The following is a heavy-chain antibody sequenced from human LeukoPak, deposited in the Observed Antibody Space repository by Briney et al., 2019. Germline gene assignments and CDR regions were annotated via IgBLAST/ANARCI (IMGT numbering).Heavy chain of an antibody. J-gene: IGHJ4*02. D-gene: IGHD4-11*01. V-gene: IGHV3-66*01. CDR3: AKDNSRTVTDY. Sequence: PGGSLRLSCAASGFTVSSNYMSWVRQAPGKGLEWVSVIYSGGSTYYADSVKGRFTISRDNSKNTLYLQMNSLRAEDTAVYYCAKDNSRTVTDYWGQGTLVTVSS. CDR1: GFTVSSNY. CDR2: IYSGGST.